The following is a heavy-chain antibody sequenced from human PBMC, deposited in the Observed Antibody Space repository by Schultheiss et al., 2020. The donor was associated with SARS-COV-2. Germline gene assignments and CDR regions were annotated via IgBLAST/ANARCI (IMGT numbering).Heavy chain of an antibody. Sequence: GESLKISCAASGFTFSSYAMSWVRQAPGKGLEWVAVIWYDGSNKYYADSVKGRFTISRDNAKNSLYLQMNSLRAEDTALYYCAKATITVTTHEARDYWGQGTLVTVSS. J-gene: IGHJ4*02. CDR1: GFTFSSYA. D-gene: IGHD4-17*01. CDR2: IWYDGSNK. CDR3: AKATITVTTHEARDY. V-gene: IGHV3-33*03.